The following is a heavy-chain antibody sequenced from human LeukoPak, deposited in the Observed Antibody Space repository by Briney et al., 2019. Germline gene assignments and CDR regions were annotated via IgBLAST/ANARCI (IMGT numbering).Heavy chain of an antibody. J-gene: IGHJ4*02. CDR3: ERANY. V-gene: IGHV3-7*01. CDR1: GFTFGNSW. Sequence: QAGGSLRLSCAASGFTFGNSWMSWVRQAPGKGLEWVANIKQDGSEKYYVDSVKGRFTISRDNAKNSLYLQMNSLRADDTAVYYGERANYWGQGTLVTVS. CDR2: IKQDGSEK.